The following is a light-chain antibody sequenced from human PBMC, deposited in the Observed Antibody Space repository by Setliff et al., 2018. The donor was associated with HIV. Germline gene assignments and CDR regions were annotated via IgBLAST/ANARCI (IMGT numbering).Light chain of an antibody. V-gene: IGLV2-11*01. J-gene: IGLJ1*01. CDR3: CSYAGSSIFYV. CDR1: SSDVGAYNY. CDR2: EVS. Sequence: QSVLTQPRSVSGSPGQSVTISCTGTSSDVGAYNYVSWYQQHPGKAPKLMIYEVSKRPSGDSDRFSGSKSGNTASLTISGLQADDEADYYCCSYAGSSIFYVFGSGTKVTVL.